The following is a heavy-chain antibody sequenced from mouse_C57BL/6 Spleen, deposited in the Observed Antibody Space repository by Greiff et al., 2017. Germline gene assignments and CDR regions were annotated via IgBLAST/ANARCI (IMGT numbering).Heavy chain of an antibody. V-gene: IGHV14-3*01. Sequence: EVQLQESVAELVRPGASVKLSCTASGFNIKNTYMHWVKQRPEQGLEWIGRIDPANGNTKYAPKFQGKATITADTSSNTAYLQLSSLTSEDTAIYYCATSYYYGSSKDYAMDYWGQGTSVTVSS. J-gene: IGHJ4*01. D-gene: IGHD1-1*01. CDR3: ATSYYYGSSKDYAMDY. CDR2: IDPANGNT. CDR1: GFNIKNTY.